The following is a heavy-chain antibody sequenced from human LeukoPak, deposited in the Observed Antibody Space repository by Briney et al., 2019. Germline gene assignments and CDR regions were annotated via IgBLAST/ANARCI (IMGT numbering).Heavy chain of an antibody. D-gene: IGHD3-3*01. V-gene: IGHV5-10-1*01. CDR3: ARHHIKGFLGGADN. CDR1: GHSFTNYW. CDR2: IDPSDSYV. J-gene: IGHJ4*02. Sequence: EESPKISCNVSGHSFTNYWISWVRQKPGKGLEWMGRIDPSDSYVSYSPSLQDHVIISGAKSTNTAYLQWSSLKASDTAIYYCARHHIKGFLGGADNWGQGALVTVSS.